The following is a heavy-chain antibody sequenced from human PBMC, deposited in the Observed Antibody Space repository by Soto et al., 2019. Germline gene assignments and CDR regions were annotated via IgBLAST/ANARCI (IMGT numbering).Heavy chain of an antibody. Sequence: SETLSLTCTVSGGSITSSRYYWGWIRQPPGKGLEWIGGIYYSGRSYYNPSLNSRVTMSVDTSKNQFSLTLNSVTAADAAVYYCARQRTTVVTQAYFDHWGQGTLVTVSS. CDR1: GGSITSSRYY. J-gene: IGHJ4*02. V-gene: IGHV4-39*01. CDR2: IYYSGRS. D-gene: IGHD4-17*01. CDR3: ARQRTTVVTQAYFDH.